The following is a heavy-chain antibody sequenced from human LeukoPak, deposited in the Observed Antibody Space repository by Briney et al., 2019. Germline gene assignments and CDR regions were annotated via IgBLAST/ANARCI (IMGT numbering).Heavy chain of an antibody. CDR3: ARDSEGIVVVPAAIPSRYNYFDY. CDR2: ISAYNGNT. CDR1: GYTFTSYG. V-gene: IGHV1-18*01. D-gene: IGHD2-2*02. Sequence: ASVKVSCKASGYTFTSYGISWVRQAPGQGLEWMGWISAYNGNTNYAQKLQGRVTMTTDTSTSTAYMELRSLRSDDTAVYYCARDSEGIVVVPAAIPSRYNYFDYWGQGTLVTVSS. J-gene: IGHJ4*02.